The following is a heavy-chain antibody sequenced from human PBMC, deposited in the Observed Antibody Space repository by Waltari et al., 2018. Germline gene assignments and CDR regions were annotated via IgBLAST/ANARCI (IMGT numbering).Heavy chain of an antibody. D-gene: IGHD3-22*01. Sequence: QVQLQESGPGLVKPSETLSLTCTVSGGSISSYYWSWIRQPPGKGLEWIGYIYYSGSTNYNPSLKSRVTISVDTSKNQFSLKLNSVTAADTAVYYCARGGYYSYYFDYWGQGTLVTVSS. CDR2: IYYSGST. CDR1: GGSISSYY. J-gene: IGHJ4*02. V-gene: IGHV4-59*01. CDR3: ARGGYYSYYFDY.